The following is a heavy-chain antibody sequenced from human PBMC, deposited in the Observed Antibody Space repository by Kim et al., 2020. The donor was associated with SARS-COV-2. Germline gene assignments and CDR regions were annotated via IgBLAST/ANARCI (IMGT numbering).Heavy chain of an antibody. CDR2: IWYDGSNK. CDR3: ARSKIAAAGTGYYYGMDV. D-gene: IGHD6-13*01. J-gene: IGHJ6*02. Sequence: GGSLRLSCAASGFTFSSYGMHWVRQAPGKGLEWVAVIWYDGSNKYYADSVKGRFTISRDNSKNTLYLQMNSLRAEDTAVYYCARSKIAAAGTGYYYGMDVWGQGTPVTVSS. V-gene: IGHV3-33*01. CDR1: GFTFSSYG.